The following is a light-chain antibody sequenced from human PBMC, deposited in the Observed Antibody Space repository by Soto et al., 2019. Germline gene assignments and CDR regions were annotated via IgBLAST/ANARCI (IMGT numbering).Light chain of an antibody. CDR1: QSISSF. CDR2: AAS. V-gene: IGKV1-39*01. Sequence: DIQMTQSPSSLSASVGDRVTITCRASQSISSFLIWYQQKPGKAPKVLIYAASRLESGVPSRFSGSGSGTDFTLTISSLQPEDYATYYCQQSYSTPPRYTFGQGTKVDIK. J-gene: IGKJ2*01. CDR3: QQSYSTPPRYT.